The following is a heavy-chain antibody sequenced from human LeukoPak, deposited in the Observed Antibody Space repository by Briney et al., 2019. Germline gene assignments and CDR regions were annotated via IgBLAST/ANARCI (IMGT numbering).Heavy chain of an antibody. CDR3: ARSKERGTFDY. CDR2: ISSSSYI. J-gene: IGHJ4*02. Sequence: GGSLRLSCAASGFTFSSYSMNWVRQAPGKGLEWVSSISSSSYIYYADSVKGRFTISRDNAKNSLYLQKNSLRAEDTAVYYCARSKERGTFDYWGQGTLVTVSS. CDR1: GFTFSSYS. D-gene: IGHD1-26*01. V-gene: IGHV3-21*01.